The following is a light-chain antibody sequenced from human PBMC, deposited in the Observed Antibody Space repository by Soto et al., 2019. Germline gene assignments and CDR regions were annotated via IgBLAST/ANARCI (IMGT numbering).Light chain of an antibody. V-gene: IGKV3-15*01. CDR1: QSIRTN. J-gene: IGKJ5*01. CDR2: GAS. CDR3: QQYNSWPPIT. Sequence: EIVMTQSPVSLSVSPGERATLSCRASQSIRTNLAWFQHKPGQAPRLLIYGASTRATGIPARFSGSGSGTEFTLTINSLQSDDFAVYFCQQYNSWPPITFGQGTRLQIK.